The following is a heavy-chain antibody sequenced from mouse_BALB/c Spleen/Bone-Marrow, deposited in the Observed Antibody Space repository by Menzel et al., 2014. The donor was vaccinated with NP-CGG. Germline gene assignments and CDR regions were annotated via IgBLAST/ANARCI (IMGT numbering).Heavy chain of an antibody. D-gene: IGHD2-3*01. CDR2: IYPGDGDT. CDR3: ARSDGYRAMDY. J-gene: IGHJ4*01. CDR1: GYAFSYSW. V-gene: IGHV1-82*01. Sequence: QVQLQQSGPELVKPEASVKISCKASGYAFSYSWMNWVKQRPGQGLEWIGRIYPGDGDTYYNGKFKGRATLTADKSSSTAYMQLSSLTSVDSAVYFCARSDGYRAMDYWGQGSSVTVSS.